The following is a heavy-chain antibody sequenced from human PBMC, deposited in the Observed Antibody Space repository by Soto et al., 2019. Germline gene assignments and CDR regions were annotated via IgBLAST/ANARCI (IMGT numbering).Heavy chain of an antibody. V-gene: IGHV4-31*03. CDR3: ARGPPMITFGGTSWLDP. Sequence: SETLSLTCTVSGGSIRSGGHYWSWIRQYPGKRLEWLGYIHSSGTSYHTPSLESRLTISVDTSKNQLFLTLTSVTAADTAVYFCARGPPMITFGGTSWLDPWGQGTLVTVSS. CDR1: GGSIRSGGHY. CDR2: IHSSGTS. J-gene: IGHJ5*02. D-gene: IGHD3-16*01.